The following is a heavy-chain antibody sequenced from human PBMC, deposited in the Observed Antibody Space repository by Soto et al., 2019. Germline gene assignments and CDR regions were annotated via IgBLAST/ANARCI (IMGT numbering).Heavy chain of an antibody. CDR3: ARHPSDFWFDP. D-gene: IGHD2-21*02. CDR2: IYYSGST. Sequence: SETLSLTCAVSGDSISSYYCMWIRQPPGKGLEWIGSIYYSGSTYYNPSLKSRVTVSVDTSKNQFSLKLSSVTAADTAVYYCARHPSDFWFDPWGQGTLVTVSS. V-gene: IGHV4-39*01. J-gene: IGHJ5*02. CDR1: GDSISSYY.